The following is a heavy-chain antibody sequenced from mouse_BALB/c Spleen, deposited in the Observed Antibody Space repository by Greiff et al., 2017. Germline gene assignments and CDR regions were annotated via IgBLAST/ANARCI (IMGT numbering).Heavy chain of an antibody. Sequence: VLLQQSGAELVKPGASVKLSCTASGFNIKDTYMHWVKQRPEQGLEWIGRIDPANGNTKYDPKFQGKATITADTSSNTAYLQLSSLTSEDTAVYYCARDYYGSSYWAMDYWGQGTSDTVSS. CDR2: IDPANGNT. V-gene: IGHV14-3*02. J-gene: IGHJ4*01. CDR1: GFNIKDTY. CDR3: ARDYYGSSYWAMDY. D-gene: IGHD1-1*01.